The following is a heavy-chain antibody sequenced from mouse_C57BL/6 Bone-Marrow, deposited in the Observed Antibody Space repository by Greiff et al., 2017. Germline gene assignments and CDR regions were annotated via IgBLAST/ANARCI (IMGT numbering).Heavy chain of an antibody. V-gene: IGHV5-12*01. CDR1: GFTFSDYY. Sequence: EVKLMESGGGLVQPGGSLKLSCAASGFTFSDYYMYWVRQTPEKRLEWVAYISNGGGSTYYPETVKGRFTISRDNAKNTLYLQMSRLKSEDTAMYYCARLTWFADWGQGTLVTVSA. J-gene: IGHJ3*01. CDR2: ISNGGGST. CDR3: ARLTWFAD.